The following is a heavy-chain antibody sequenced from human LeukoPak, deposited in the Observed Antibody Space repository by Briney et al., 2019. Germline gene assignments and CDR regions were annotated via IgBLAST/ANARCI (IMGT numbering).Heavy chain of an antibody. D-gene: IGHD2-21*02. V-gene: IGHV7-4-1*02. CDR1: GYTFTSYA. CDR3: AAAFCGGDCYEFDY. J-gene: IGHJ4*02. Sequence: ETSVKVSCKASGYTFTSYAMNWVRQAPGQGLEWMGWINTNTGNPTYAQGFTGRFVFSLDTSVSTAYLQISSLKAEDTAVYYCAAAFCGGDCYEFDYWGQGTLVTVSS. CDR2: INTNTGNP.